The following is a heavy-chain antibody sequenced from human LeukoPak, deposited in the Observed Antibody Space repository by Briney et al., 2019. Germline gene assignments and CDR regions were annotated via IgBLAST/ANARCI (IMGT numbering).Heavy chain of an antibody. CDR1: GGSISSSSYY. CDR3: ARSYSSSWYGGGFDY. Sequence: SETLSLTCTVSGGSISSSSYYWGWIRQPPGKGLEWIGEINHSGSTNYNPSLKSRVTISVGTSKNQFSLKLSSVTAADTAVYYCARSYSSSWYGGGFDYWGQGTLVTVSS. J-gene: IGHJ4*02. V-gene: IGHV4-39*07. D-gene: IGHD6-13*01. CDR2: INHSGST.